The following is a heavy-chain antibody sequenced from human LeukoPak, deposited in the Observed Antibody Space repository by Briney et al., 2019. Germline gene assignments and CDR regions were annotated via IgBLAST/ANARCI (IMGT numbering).Heavy chain of an antibody. CDR1: GGSISSSSYY. Sequence: PSETLSLTCTVSGGSISSSSYYWSWVRQPPGKGLEWIGEIYHSGSTNYNPSLKSRVTISIDKSKNQFSLKLSSVTAADTAVYYCARDRADPDADPNYYFHTMDVWGQGTTVTVSS. V-gene: IGHV4-39*07. D-gene: IGHD4/OR15-4a*01. CDR2: IYHSGST. J-gene: IGHJ6*02. CDR3: ARDRADPDADPNYYFHTMDV.